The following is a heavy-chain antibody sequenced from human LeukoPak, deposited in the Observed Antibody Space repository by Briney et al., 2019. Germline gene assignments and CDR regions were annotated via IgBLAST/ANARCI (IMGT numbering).Heavy chain of an antibody. J-gene: IGHJ4*02. D-gene: IGHD3-3*01. CDR1: GFTFSSYA. CDR2: IRSKAYGGTT. V-gene: IGHV3-49*04. CDR3: TRVFWLALAFDY. Sequence: GGSLRLSCAASGFTFSSYAMSWVRQAPGKGLEWVGFIRSKAYGGTTEYAASVKGRFTISRDDSKSIAYLQMNSLKTEDTAVYYCTRVFWLALAFDYWGQGTLVTVSS.